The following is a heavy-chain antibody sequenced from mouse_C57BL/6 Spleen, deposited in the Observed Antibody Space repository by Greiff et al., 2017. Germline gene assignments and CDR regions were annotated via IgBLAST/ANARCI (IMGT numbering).Heavy chain of an antibody. CDR2: IYPGDGDT. CDR3: ARSGPDWYFDV. V-gene: IGHV1-80*01. Sequence: VKLQESGAELVKPGASVKISCKASGYAFSSYWMNWVKQRPGKGLEWIGQIYPGDGDTNYNGKFKGKATLTADKSSSTAYMQLSSLTSEDSAVYFCARSGPDWYFDVWGTGTTVTVSS. D-gene: IGHD1-3*01. J-gene: IGHJ1*03. CDR1: GYAFSSYW.